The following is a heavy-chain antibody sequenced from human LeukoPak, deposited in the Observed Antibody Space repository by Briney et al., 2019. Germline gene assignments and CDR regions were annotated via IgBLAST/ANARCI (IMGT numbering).Heavy chain of an antibody. J-gene: IGHJ4*02. CDR1: GLSFRDYS. D-gene: IGHD2-2*01. Sequence: GESLTLSCTASGLSFRDYSMNWVRQAPGKGLEWVSYIRSNGDTIYYADSVKGRFTISRDNAKRSLYLQMDSRRVEDTAVYYCARTVSSNGRVGVFDSWGQGSLVTVSS. CDR3: ARTVSSNGRVGVFDS. V-gene: IGHV3-48*01. CDR2: IRSNGDTI.